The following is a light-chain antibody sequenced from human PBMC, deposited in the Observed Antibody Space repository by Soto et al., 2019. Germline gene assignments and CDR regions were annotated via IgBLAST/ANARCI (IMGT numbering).Light chain of an antibody. Sequence: EIVMTQSPATLSVSPGERVTLSCRASQSVSDNLAWYQQKPGQAPRLLIYGASTRATTTPARFSRSGSATEFTLTISSLQSEDFAVYFCQQSNNWPYTFGQGTKLDIK. V-gene: IGKV3-15*01. CDR3: QQSNNWPYT. CDR2: GAS. J-gene: IGKJ2*01. CDR1: QSVSDN.